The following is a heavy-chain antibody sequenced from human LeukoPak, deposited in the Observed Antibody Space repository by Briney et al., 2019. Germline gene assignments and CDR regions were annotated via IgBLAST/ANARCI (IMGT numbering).Heavy chain of an antibody. V-gene: IGHV3-21*01. CDR2: ISTSSSYI. J-gene: IGHJ4*02. Sequence: GGSLRLSCAASGFTFSSYTMNWVRQAPGKGLEWVSSISTSSSYIYYADSVKGRFTISRDNAKNSLYLQMNSLRAEDTAVYYCAREGPHSSSSFRYWGQGTLVTVSS. D-gene: IGHD6-6*01. CDR3: AREGPHSSSSFRY. CDR1: GFTFSSYT.